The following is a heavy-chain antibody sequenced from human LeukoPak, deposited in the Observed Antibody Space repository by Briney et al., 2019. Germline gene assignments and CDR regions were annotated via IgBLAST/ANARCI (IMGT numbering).Heavy chain of an antibody. CDR1: GGSISSYY. Sequence: SGTLSLTCTVSGGSISSYYWSWIRQPAGKGLEWIGRIYTSGSTNYNPSLKSRVTMSVDTSKNQFSLKLSSVTAADTAVYYCASSYSYPFDAFDIWGQGTMVTVSS. V-gene: IGHV4-4*07. CDR2: IYTSGST. D-gene: IGHD2-15*01. J-gene: IGHJ3*02. CDR3: ASSYSYPFDAFDI.